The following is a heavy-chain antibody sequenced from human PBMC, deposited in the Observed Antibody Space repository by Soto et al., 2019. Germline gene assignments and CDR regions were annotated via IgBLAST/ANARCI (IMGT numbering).Heavy chain of an antibody. Sequence: APVKVSCKASGYTFTGYYMHWVRQAPGQGLEWMGWINPNSGGTNYAQKFQGRVTMTRDTSISTAYMELSRLRSDDTAVYYCAREIAVVVTATKYNWFDPWGQGTLVTVSS. CDR2: INPNSGGT. CDR3: AREIAVVVTATKYNWFDP. J-gene: IGHJ5*02. CDR1: GYTFTGYY. V-gene: IGHV1-2*02. D-gene: IGHD2-21*02.